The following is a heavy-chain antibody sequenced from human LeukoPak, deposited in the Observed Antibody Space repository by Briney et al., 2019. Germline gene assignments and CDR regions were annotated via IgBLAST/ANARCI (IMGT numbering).Heavy chain of an antibody. CDR3: ARGQLGYCSGGSCYPPTGYGMDV. Sequence: GRSLRLSCAASGFTFSSYGMHWVRQAPGKGLEWVAVISYDGSNKYYADSVKGRFTISRDNSKNTLYLQMNSLRAEDTAVYYCARGQLGYCSGGSCYPPTGYGMDVWGQGTTVTVSS. D-gene: IGHD2-15*01. CDR2: ISYDGSNK. J-gene: IGHJ6*02. CDR1: GFTFSSYG. V-gene: IGHV3-30*19.